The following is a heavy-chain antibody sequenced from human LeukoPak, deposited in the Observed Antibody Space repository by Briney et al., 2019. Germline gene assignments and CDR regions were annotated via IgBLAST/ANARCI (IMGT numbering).Heavy chain of an antibody. CDR2: INHSGNT. D-gene: IGHD2-2*02. V-gene: IGHV4-34*01. J-gene: IGHJ6*03. CDR1: GGSFSGYY. CDR3: ARGPTFGYCSSTSCYTFYYYYYMDV. Sequence: PSETLSLTCAVYGGSFSGYYWSWIRQPPGKGLERIGEINHSGNTNYNPSLKSRVTISVDTSKNQFSLKLSSVTAADTAVYYCARGPTFGYCSSTSCYTFYYYYYMDVWGKGTTVTVSS.